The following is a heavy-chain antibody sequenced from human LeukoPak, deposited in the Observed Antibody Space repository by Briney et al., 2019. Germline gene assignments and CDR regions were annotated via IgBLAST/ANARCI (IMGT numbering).Heavy chain of an antibody. V-gene: IGHV3-66*01. D-gene: IGHD3-10*01. CDR3: ARNLAEYYFGSGSYPAHFDY. Sequence: SGGSLRLSCAASGFTVSSNYMSWVRQAPGKGLEWVSVIYSGGSTYYADSVKGRFTISRDNSKNTLYLQMNSLRAEDAAVYYCARNLAEYYFGSGSYPAHFDYWGQGTLVTVSS. CDR1: GFTVSSNY. J-gene: IGHJ4*02. CDR2: IYSGGST.